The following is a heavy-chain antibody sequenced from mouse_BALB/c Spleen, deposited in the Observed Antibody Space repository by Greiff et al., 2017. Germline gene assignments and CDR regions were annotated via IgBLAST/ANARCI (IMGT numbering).Heavy chain of an antibody. J-gene: IGHJ2*01. Sequence: QVQLQQSGAELVRPGTSVKISCKASGYTFTNYWLGWVKQRPGHGLEWIGDIYPGGGYTNYNEKFKGKATLTADTSSSTAYMQLSSLTSEDSAVYFCARRGLYYGSSYFDYWGQGTTLTVSS. CDR2: IYPGGGYT. CDR3: ARRGLYYGSSYFDY. CDR1: GYTFTNYW. V-gene: IGHV1-63*02. D-gene: IGHD1-1*01.